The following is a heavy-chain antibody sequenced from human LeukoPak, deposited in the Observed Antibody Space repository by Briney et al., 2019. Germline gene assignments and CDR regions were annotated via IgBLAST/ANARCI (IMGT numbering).Heavy chain of an antibody. CDR3: AREEDWNYDY. CDR2: IYTSGST. V-gene: IGHV4-61*02. J-gene: IGHJ4*02. CDR1: GGSISSGSYY. Sequence: QVQLQESGPGLVKPSHTLSLTCTVSGGSISSGSYYWSWIRQPSGQGLEGVGHIYTSGSTNCNTSLKSRVIISVDMSKNQFSLKLSSVTAADTAVYYCAREEDWNYDYWGQGTLVTVSS. D-gene: IGHD1-7*01.